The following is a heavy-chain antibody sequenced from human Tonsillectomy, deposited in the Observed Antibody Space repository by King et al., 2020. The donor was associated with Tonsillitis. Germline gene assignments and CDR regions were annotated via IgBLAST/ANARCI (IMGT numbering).Heavy chain of an antibody. CDR1: GATFSNYA. Sequence: QLVQSGAEVKKPGSSVKVSCKASGATFSNYAISWVRQAPGQGLEWMGGIIPIFGTANCAQKFQGRVTITADESTSTAYMELSSLRSDDTAVYYCARSRQVTASYDYWGQGTLVTVSS. J-gene: IGHJ4*02. CDR3: ARSRQVTASYDY. CDR2: IIPIFGTA. V-gene: IGHV1-69*01. D-gene: IGHD5-18*01.